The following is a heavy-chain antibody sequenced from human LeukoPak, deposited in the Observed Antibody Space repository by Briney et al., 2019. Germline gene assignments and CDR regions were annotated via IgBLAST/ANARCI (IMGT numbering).Heavy chain of an antibody. D-gene: IGHD1-1*01. J-gene: IGHJ3*02. CDR2: INPNSGAT. CDR1: GYTFTGYY. CDR3: ARDSVERRPGFDI. Sequence: GASVKVSCKASGYTFTGYYMQWVRQAPGQGLEWMGWINPNSGATDYARKFQGRFTMTRDTSISTAYMELSRLTSDDTAVYYCARDSVERRPGFDIWGPGTMVTVSS. V-gene: IGHV1-2*02.